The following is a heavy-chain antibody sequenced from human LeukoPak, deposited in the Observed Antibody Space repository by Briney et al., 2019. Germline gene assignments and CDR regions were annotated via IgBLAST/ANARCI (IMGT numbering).Heavy chain of an antibody. V-gene: IGHV1-46*01. CDR1: GYTFTDYY. CDR2: INPLRGIT. D-gene: IGHD6-19*01. Sequence: GASVKVSCKASGYTFTDYYVHWVRQAPGLGLEWMGIINPLRGITIYAQKSQGRVTMTSDTSTNTVYMELSSLISEDTAVYYCTRTIGYRPVAGLKEKWFDPWGQGTLVTVSS. J-gene: IGHJ5*02. CDR3: TRTIGYRPVAGLKEKWFDP.